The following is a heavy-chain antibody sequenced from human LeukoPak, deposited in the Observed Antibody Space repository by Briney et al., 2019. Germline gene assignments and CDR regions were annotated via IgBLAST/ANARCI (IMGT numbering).Heavy chain of an antibody. J-gene: IGHJ6*04. CDR1: RFTFISSG. CDR3: AKDLGYFDSRVYSMDV. V-gene: IGHV3-30*02. CDR2: IRHDGSNK. Sequence: GGSLRLSCAASRFTFISSGMDWLRQAPGKGLEWVAFIRHDGSNKYYVDSVKGRFTISRDNSKNTLYLQMNSLRAEDTAVYYCAKDLGYFDSRVYSMDVWGKGTTVTVSS. D-gene: IGHD3-22*01.